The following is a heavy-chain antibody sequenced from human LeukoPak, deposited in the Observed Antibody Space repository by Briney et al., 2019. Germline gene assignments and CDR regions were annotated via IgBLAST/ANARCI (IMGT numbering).Heavy chain of an antibody. CDR3: ARDPRGFDY. CDR1: GGSFSGYY. V-gene: IGHV4-34*01. J-gene: IGHJ4*02. CDR2: INHSGST. Sequence: SETLSLTCAVYGGSFSGYYWSWIRQPPGKGLEWIGEINHSGSTNYNPSLKGRVTISVDTSKNQFSLKLSSVTAADTAVYYCARDPRGFDYWGQGTLVTVSS.